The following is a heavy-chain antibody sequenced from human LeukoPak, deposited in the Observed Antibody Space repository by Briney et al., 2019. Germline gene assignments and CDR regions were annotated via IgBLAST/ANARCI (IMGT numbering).Heavy chain of an antibody. Sequence: GGSLRFSCAASGFTFSTYWMTWVRQAPGKGLEWVANIKQDGSEKYYVDSVEGRFTISRDNAKNSLYLQMNSLRAEDTAVYYCARDRNTDFWSGYYTNYFDYWGQGTLVTVSS. CDR2: IKQDGSEK. CDR1: GFTFSTYW. V-gene: IGHV3-7*01. CDR3: ARDRNTDFWSGYYTNYFDY. J-gene: IGHJ4*02. D-gene: IGHD3-3*01.